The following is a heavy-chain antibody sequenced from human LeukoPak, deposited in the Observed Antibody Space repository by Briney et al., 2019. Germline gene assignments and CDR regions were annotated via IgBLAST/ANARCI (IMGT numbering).Heavy chain of an antibody. V-gene: IGHV4-34*01. CDR3: ARDRTYYYDSSGYADAFDI. D-gene: IGHD3-22*01. Sequence: PSETLSLTCAVYGGSFSGYFWSWIRQPPGKGLEWIGEINHSGSTNYNPSLKSRVTISVDTSKNQFSLKLSSVTAADTAVYYCARDRTYYYDSSGYADAFDIWGQGTMVTVSS. CDR1: GGSFSGYF. J-gene: IGHJ3*02. CDR2: INHSGST.